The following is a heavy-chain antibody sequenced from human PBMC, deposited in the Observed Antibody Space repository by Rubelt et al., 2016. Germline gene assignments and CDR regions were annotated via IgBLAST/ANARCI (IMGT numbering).Heavy chain of an antibody. V-gene: IGHV3-53*01. CDR2: IYSGGST. CDR3: ARGELDYCSSTSCYGPYYYYYGMDV. D-gene: IGHD2-2*01. Sequence: EVQLVESGGGLIQPGGSLRLSCAASGFTVSSNYMSWVRQAPGKGLEWVSVIYSGGSTYYADSVKGRFTISRDISRHPLYLQWNGLCVADSAWYDGARGELDYCSSTSCYGPYYYYYGMDVWGQGTTVTVSS. J-gene: IGHJ6*02. CDR1: GFTVSSNY.